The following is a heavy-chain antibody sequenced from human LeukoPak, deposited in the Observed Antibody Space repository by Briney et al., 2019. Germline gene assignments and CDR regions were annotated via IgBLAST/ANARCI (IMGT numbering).Heavy chain of an antibody. Sequence: GGSLRLSCAASGFTFSSYWMHWVRQAPGKGLVWVSRINSDGSSTSYADSVKGRFTTSRDNAKNSLYLQMNSLRAEDTAVYYCARDLRSSGYYAFDYWGQETLVTVSS. V-gene: IGHV3-74*01. CDR2: INSDGSST. D-gene: IGHD3-22*01. J-gene: IGHJ4*02. CDR3: ARDLRSSGYYAFDY. CDR1: GFTFSSYW.